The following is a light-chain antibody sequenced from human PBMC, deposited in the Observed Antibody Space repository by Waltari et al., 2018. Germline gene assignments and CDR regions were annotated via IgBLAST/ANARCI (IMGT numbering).Light chain of an antibody. J-gene: IGLJ2*01. CDR1: NSDVGSYDF. Sequence: QSALTQPASVSGSPGQSITIPCTGPNSDVGSYDFVSWYQQYPGKAPKLMIYEVTKRPSGVSSRFSGSKSGNTASLTISGLQAEDEADYYCSSYAGSDIVVFGGGSKLTVL. CDR3: SSYAGSDIVV. CDR2: EVT. V-gene: IGLV2-23*02.